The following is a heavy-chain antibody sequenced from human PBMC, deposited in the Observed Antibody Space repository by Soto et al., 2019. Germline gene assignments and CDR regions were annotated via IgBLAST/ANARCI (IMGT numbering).Heavy chain of an antibody. CDR3: ARGRVYSSSTNYYGMDV. D-gene: IGHD6-6*01. J-gene: IGHJ6*02. CDR2: IIPIFGTA. Sequence: SVKVSCKASGGTFSCYAISWVRQAPGQRLEWMGGIIPIFGTAKYAQKFQGRVTITADESTSTAYMELSSLRSEDTAVYYCARGRVYSSSTNYYGMDVWGQGTTVTVSS. CDR1: GGTFSCYA. V-gene: IGHV1-69*01.